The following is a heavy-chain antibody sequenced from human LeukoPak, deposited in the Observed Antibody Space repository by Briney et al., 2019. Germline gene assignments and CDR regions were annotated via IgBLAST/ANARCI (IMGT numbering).Heavy chain of an antibody. D-gene: IGHD3-10*01. V-gene: IGHV3-30*01. J-gene: IGHJ4*02. CDR3: ARDSTYYYGSGSSGPHFFDS. CDR1: GFTFSSYA. CDR2: ISYDGSNT. Sequence: GTSLRLSCAASGFTFSSYAMHWVRQAPGKGLEWVAVISYDGSNTYYADSVKGRFTISRDNPKNTLYLQLNSLRAEDSAVYYCARDSTYYYGSGSSGPHFFDSWGQGTLVTVSS.